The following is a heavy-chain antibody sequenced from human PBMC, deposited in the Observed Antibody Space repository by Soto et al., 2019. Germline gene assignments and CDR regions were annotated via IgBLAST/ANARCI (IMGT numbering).Heavy chain of an antibody. CDR3: ARGSRGVIYYYGMDV. D-gene: IGHD3-10*01. CDR1: GGSISSSNW. Sequence: QVQLQESGPGLVKPSGTLSLTCAVSGGSISSSNWWSWVRQPPGKGLAWIGEIYHSGSTNYNPSLRSRVTISVDKSKNQFSLKLSSVTAADTAVYYCARGSRGVIYYYGMDVWGQGTKVTVSS. V-gene: IGHV4-4*02. CDR2: IYHSGST. J-gene: IGHJ6*02.